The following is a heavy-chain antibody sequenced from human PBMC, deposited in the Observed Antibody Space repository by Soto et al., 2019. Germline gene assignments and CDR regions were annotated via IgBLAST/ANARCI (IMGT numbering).Heavy chain of an antibody. CDR1: GDSINSDS. V-gene: IGHV4-59*01. CDR2: IYHNGAT. J-gene: IGHJ4*02. D-gene: IGHD6-19*01. CDR3: ARRSRSSSGWYFFDQ. Sequence: QVQLQESGPGLVKPSETLSLTCSVSGDSINSDSWSWIRQAPGKGLEWIAYIYHNGATRYNPSLESRVTISIDTSQNKFSLMLVSVTTADTALYYCARRSRSSSGWYFFDQWGQGTLVTVSS.